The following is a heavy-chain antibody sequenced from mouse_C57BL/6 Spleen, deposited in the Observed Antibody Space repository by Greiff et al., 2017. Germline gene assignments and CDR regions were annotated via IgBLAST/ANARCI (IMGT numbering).Heavy chain of an antibody. D-gene: IGHD1-1*01. CDR2: ISYSGST. V-gene: IGHV3-8*01. Sequence: EVKLMESGPGLAKPSQTLSLTCSVTGYSITSDYWNWIRKFPGNKLEYMGYISYSGSTYYNPSLKSRISITRDTSKNQYYLQLNSVTTEDTATYYCARGYGSPYYAMDYWGQGTSVTVSS. CDR1: GYSITSDY. J-gene: IGHJ4*01. CDR3: ARGYGSPYYAMDY.